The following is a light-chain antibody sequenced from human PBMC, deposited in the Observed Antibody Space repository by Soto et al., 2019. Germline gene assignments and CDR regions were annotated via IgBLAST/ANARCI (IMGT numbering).Light chain of an antibody. CDR3: AAWDDSLNGVV. CDR1: SSNLGTNS. J-gene: IGLJ2*01. Sequence: QSVLTQPPSASGAPGLRVPLSCSGTSSNLGTNSVTWYQHLPGTAPKVLIYRNSQRPSGVPDRFSGSKSGTSASLAISGLQSEDEADYYCAAWDDSLNGVVFGGGTKLTVL. CDR2: RNS. V-gene: IGLV1-44*01.